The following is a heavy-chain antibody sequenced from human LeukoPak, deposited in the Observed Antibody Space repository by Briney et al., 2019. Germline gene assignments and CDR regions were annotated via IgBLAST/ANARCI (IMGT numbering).Heavy chain of an antibody. CDR3: ARDSNNYYFGYFDY. D-gene: IGHD3-22*01. Sequence: PGGSLRLSCAASGFTFDDYGMSWVRQAPGKGLEWVSGINWNGGSTGYADSVKGRFTISRDNAKNSLYLQMNSLRAEDTAIYYCARDSNNYYFGYFDYWGQGTLVTVSS. V-gene: IGHV3-20*04. J-gene: IGHJ4*02. CDR1: GFTFDDYG. CDR2: INWNGGST.